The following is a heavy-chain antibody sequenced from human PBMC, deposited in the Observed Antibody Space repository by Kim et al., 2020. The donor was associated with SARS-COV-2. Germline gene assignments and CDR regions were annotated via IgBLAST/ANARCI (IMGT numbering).Heavy chain of an antibody. CDR3: ARALSITMIVVVINAFDI. CDR2: IYYSGST. Sequence: SETLSLTCTVSGGSISSGGYYWSWIRQHPGKGLEWIGYIYYSGSTYYNPSLKSRVTISVDTSKNQFSLNLSSVTAADTAVYYCARALSITMIVVVINAFDIWGQGTMVTVSS. V-gene: IGHV4-31*03. D-gene: IGHD3-22*01. CDR1: GGSISSGGYY. J-gene: IGHJ3*02.